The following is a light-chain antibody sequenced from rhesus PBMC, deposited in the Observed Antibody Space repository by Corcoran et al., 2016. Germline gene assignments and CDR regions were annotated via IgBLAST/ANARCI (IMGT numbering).Light chain of an antibody. Sequence: EIVLTQSPATLSLSPGERATLSCRASQSVRNSFAWYQQMPGQVPRLLIYVSSTRVSGIPGRISGSGSGTDFTLTISSLEPEDLGSYYCQHYITWPRTFGQGTKVEFK. CDR2: VSS. J-gene: IGKJ1*01. V-gene: IGKV3-42*03. CDR1: QSVRNS. CDR3: QHYITWPRT.